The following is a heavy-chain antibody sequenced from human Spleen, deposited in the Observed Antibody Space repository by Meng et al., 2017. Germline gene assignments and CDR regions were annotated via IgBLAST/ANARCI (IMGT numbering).Heavy chain of an antibody. Sequence: QGQLVQYGAEVKKPWASVKVSCKASGYTFTNYGIIWVRQAPGQGLEWMGWINPYNGNTNYAQKLQGRVSMTTDTSTSTAYMELRSLRSDDTAVYYCATRGNPYLNCWGQGTLVTVSS. CDR1: GYTFTNYG. V-gene: IGHV1-18*01. CDR3: ATRGNPYLNC. CDR2: INPYNGNT. J-gene: IGHJ4*02.